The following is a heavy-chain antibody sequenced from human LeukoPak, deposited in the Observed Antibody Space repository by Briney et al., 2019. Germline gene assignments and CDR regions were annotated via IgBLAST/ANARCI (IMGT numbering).Heavy chain of an antibody. J-gene: IGHJ4*02. V-gene: IGHV3-23*01. CDR3: ARGQEFDDGVFDS. CDR1: GFSFSSFA. CDR2: IRSNGAAA. D-gene: IGHD1-1*01. Sequence: GGSLRLSCAASGFSFSSFAMTWVRQAPGKGLEWVSTIRSNGAAAYNADSVKGRFTISRDNSKNTVYLQMNSLRVEDTAIYYCARGQEFDDGVFDSWGQGTLVTVSS.